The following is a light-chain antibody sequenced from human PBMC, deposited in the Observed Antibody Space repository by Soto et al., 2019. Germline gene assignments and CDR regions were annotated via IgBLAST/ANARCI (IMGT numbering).Light chain of an antibody. CDR3: QHYDNWPFT. V-gene: IGKV3-15*01. CDR2: ETS. CDR1: QSVSSN. Sequence: EIVMTQSPATLSVSPGERATLSCRASQSVSSNLAWYQQKPGQAPRLLIYETSTRATGVPARFSGSGSGTEFTLTITSLQSEDIAIYYCQHYDNWPFTFGQGTKVDIK. J-gene: IGKJ2*01.